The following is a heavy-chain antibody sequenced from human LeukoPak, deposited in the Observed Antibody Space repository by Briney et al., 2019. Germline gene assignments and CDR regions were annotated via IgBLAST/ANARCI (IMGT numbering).Heavy chain of an antibody. J-gene: IGHJ4*02. Sequence: GGSLRLSCAASGFTLSSYAMSWVRQAPGKGLEWVSTISGGGVSKYYADSVKGRFTISRDNPKNTLYLHMNSLRADDTAVYYCATLKRFCSGGSCYSDRQYYFDYWGQGTLVTVSS. D-gene: IGHD2-15*01. CDR1: GFTLSSYA. V-gene: IGHV3-23*01. CDR3: ATLKRFCSGGSCYSDRQYYFDY. CDR2: ISGGGVSK.